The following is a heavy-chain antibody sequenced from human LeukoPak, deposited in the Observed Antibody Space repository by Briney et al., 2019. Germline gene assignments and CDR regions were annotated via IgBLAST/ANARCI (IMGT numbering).Heavy chain of an antibody. CDR2: IYYSGST. V-gene: IGHV4-31*03. CDR3: ARGRSVTLAAAGTRWFAP. J-gene: IGHJ5*02. CDR1: VGSISSGGYY. D-gene: IGHD6-13*01. Sequence: SETLSLTCTVSVGSISSGGYYWSWIRQHPGKGLEWIGYIYYSGSTYYNPSLKSRVTISVYTSKNQFSLKLSSVTAADTAVYYCARGRSVTLAAAGTRWFAPWGQGTLVTVSS.